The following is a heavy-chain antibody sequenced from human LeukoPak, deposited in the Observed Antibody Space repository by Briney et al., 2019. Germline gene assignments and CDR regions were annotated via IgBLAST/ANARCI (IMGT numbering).Heavy chain of an antibody. CDR1: GGSISSYY. CDR2: IYYSGST. D-gene: IGHD3-16*01. CDR3: PTLGGTRRGWFDP. Sequence: PSETLSLTCTVSGGSISSYYWSWIRQPPGKGLARIGYIYYSGSTNYNPSLKSRVTISVDTSKNQFSLKLSSVTAADTAVYYCPTLGGTRRGWFDPWGQATLVTVSS. V-gene: IGHV4-59*08. J-gene: IGHJ5*02.